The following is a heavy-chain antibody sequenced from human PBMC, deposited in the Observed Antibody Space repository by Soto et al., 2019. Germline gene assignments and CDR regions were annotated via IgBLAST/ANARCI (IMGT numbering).Heavy chain of an antibody. CDR2: ISAYNGNT. CDR3: ARALSSGWYWDCSAY. CDR1: GYTFTSYG. V-gene: IGHV1-18*01. Sequence: ASVKVSCKGSGYTFTSYGISWVRQAPGQGHEWMGWISAYNGNTNYAQKLQGRVTMTTDTSTSTAYMELRSLRSDDTAVYYCARALSSGWYWDCSAYWGQGTLVTVSS. J-gene: IGHJ4*02. D-gene: IGHD6-19*01.